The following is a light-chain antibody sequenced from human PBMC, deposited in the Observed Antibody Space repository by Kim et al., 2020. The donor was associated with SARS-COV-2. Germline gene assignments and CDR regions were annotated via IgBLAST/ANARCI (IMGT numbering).Light chain of an antibody. CDR2: QDS. J-gene: IGLJ3*02. V-gene: IGLV3-1*01. CDR1: NLGRKY. CDR3: QAWGSGAAV. Sequence: SYELTQPPSVSVFPGQTATITCSGDNLGRKYASWYHQRPGHSPVLVIYQDSKRPSGIPERFSASNSENTATLTISGTQTVDEADYYCQAWGSGAAVFGGGTKVTVL.